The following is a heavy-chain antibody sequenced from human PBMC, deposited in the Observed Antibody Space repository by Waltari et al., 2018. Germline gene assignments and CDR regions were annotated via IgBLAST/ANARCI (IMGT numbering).Heavy chain of an antibody. J-gene: IGHJ4*02. Sequence: EVQLVESGGGLIQPGGSLRLSCAASGFTVSSHYMRWVRQAPGKGLEWVSVIYSGGSTYYADSVKGRFTISRDNSKNTLYLQMNSLRAEDTAVYYCARGGFPHGPINFHYWGQGTLVTVSS. CDR3: ARGGFPHGPINFHY. CDR2: IYSGGST. V-gene: IGHV3-53*01. D-gene: IGHD3-10*01. CDR1: GFTVSSHY.